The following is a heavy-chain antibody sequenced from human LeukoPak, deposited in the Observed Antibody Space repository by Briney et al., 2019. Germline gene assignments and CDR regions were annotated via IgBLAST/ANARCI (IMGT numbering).Heavy chain of an antibody. CDR1: GYTLAELS. Sequence: ASVKASCKVSGYTLAELSMHWMRQAPGKGLEFLGGFDPEDDETIYTQNFQGRVTMTEDTSTDTDYMELSSLRSEDTAVYYCATDPRVYSSGWYSYWGQGTLLTVSS. CDR3: ATDPRVYSSGWYSY. D-gene: IGHD6-19*01. J-gene: IGHJ4*02. V-gene: IGHV1-24*01. CDR2: FDPEDDET.